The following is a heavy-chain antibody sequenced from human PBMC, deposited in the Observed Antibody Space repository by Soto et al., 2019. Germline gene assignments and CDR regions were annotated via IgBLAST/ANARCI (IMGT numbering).Heavy chain of an antibody. V-gene: IGHV3-30-3*01. J-gene: IGHJ6*02. D-gene: IGHD3-3*01. CDR2: ISYDGSNK. CDR3: ARDPTPKILLRFLEWFNYYYGMDV. CDR1: GFTFSSYA. Sequence: QPGGSLRLSCAASGFTFSSYAMHWVRQAPGKGLEWVAVISYDGSNKYYADSVKGRFTISRDNSKNTLYLQMNSLRAEDTAVYYCARDPTPKILLRFLEWFNYYYGMDVWGQGTTVTVSS.